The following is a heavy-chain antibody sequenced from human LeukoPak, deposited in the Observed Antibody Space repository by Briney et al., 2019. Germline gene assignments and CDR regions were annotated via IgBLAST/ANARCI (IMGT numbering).Heavy chain of an antibody. V-gene: IGHV3-23*01. CDR3: ARDRIHSGYDSSFDY. Sequence: PGGSLRLSCAASGFTFSSYAMSWVRQAPGKGLEWVSAISGSGGSTYYADSVKGRFTISRDNAKNSLSLQMNSLRAEDTAVYYCARDRIHSGYDSSFDYWGQGTLVTVSS. J-gene: IGHJ4*02. CDR1: GFTFSSYA. D-gene: IGHD5-12*01. CDR2: ISGSGGST.